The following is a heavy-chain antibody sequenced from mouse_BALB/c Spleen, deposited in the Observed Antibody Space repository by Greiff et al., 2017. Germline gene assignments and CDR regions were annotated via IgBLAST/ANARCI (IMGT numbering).Heavy chain of an antibody. CDR2: INSNGGST. V-gene: IGHV5-6-3*01. CDR1: GFTFSSYG. J-gene: IGHJ2*01. Sequence: EVKLQESGGGLVQPGGSLKLSCAASGFTFSSYGMSWVRQTPDKRLELVATINSNGGSTYYPDSVKGRFTISRDNAKNTLYLQMSSLKSEDTAMYYCARDYYYGLDYWGQGTTLTVSS. CDR3: ARDYYYGLDY. D-gene: IGHD1-1*01.